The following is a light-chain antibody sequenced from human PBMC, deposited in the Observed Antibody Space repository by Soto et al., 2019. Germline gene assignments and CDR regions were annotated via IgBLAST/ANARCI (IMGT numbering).Light chain of an antibody. CDR3: QQRSNWPLT. V-gene: IGKV3-11*01. CDR2: DAS. CDR1: QSVSSY. J-gene: IGKJ4*01. Sequence: EIVLTQSPATLSLSPGERATLSCSASQSVSSYLAWYQQKPGQAPRLLIYDASNRATGIPARFSGSGSGTDFTLTISSLEHEDLAVYYSQQRSNWPLTLGGGTKVEIK.